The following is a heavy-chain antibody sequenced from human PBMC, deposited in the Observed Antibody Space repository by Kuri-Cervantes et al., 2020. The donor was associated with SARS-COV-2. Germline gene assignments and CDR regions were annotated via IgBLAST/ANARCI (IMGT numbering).Heavy chain of an antibody. Sequence: GGSLRLSCAASGFTFDDYAMHWVRQAPGKGLEWVSVIYSGGSTFYADSVKGRFTISRDNSKNTLYLQMNSLRAEDTAVYFCARETRGWFDPWGQGALVTVSS. CDR1: GFTFDDYA. CDR3: ARETRGWFDP. J-gene: IGHJ5*02. V-gene: IGHV3-66*02. CDR2: IYSGGST.